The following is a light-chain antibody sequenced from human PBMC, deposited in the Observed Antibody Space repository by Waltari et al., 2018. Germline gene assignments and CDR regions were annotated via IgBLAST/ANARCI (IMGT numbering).Light chain of an antibody. CDR1: DIGTKR. CDR2: DNS. Sequence: SYVLTQPPSVSVAPGKTARITCGGNDIGTKRVHWYQQEPGQAPLLVVHDNSDRPSGIPDRFSGSNSGDTATLTISRVEAGDEADYYCQVWDTRSDHLIFGGGTKLTVL. V-gene: IGLV3-21*03. CDR3: QVWDTRSDHLI. J-gene: IGLJ2*01.